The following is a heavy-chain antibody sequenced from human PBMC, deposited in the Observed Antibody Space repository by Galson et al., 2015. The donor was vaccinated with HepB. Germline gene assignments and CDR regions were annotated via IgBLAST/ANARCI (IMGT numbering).Heavy chain of an antibody. CDR2: IKQDGSEK. V-gene: IGHV3-7*01. CDR1: GFTFSSYW. CDR3: ARDYYDSSGYYHGDY. D-gene: IGHD3-22*01. J-gene: IGHJ4*02. Sequence: SLRLSCAASGFTFSSYWMRWVRQAPGKGLEWVANIKQDGSEKYYVDSVKGRFTISRDNAKNSLHLQMNSLRAEDTAVYYCARDYYDSSGYYHGDYWGQGTLVTVSS.